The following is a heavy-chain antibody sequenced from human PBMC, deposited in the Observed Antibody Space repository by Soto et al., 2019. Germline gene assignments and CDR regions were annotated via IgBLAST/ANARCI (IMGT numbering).Heavy chain of an antibody. CDR1: GGSISSYY. CDR3: ARRYGGNFDY. CDR2: IFYIGST. J-gene: IGHJ4*02. D-gene: IGHD1-26*01. Sequence: PSETLSLTCTVSGGSISSYYWSWIRQPPGKGLEWIGYIFYIGSTYYNPSLKSRVTISVDTSKNQFSLKLSSVTAADTAVYYCARRYGGNFDYWGQGTLVTVSS. V-gene: IGHV4-59*01.